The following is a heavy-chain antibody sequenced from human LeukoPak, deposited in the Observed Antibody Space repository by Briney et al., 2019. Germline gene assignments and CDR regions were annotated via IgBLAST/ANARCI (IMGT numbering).Heavy chain of an antibody. V-gene: IGHV3-30*02. CDR3: AKDSVRLARLFYYYCMDV. J-gene: IGHJ6*03. Sequence: GGSLRLSCAASGFTFSSYGMHWVRQAPGKGLEWVAFIRYDGSNKYYADSVKGRFTISRDNSKNTLYLQMNSLRAEDTAVYYCAKDSVRLARLFYYYCMDVWGKGTTVTVSS. CDR2: IRYDGSNK. CDR1: GFTFSSYG. D-gene: IGHD6-25*01.